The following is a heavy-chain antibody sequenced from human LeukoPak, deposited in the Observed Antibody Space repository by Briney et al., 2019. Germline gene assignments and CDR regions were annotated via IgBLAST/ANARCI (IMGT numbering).Heavy chain of an antibody. D-gene: IGHD6-19*01. CDR2: ISAYNGNT. V-gene: IGHV1-18*01. J-gene: IGHJ4*02. CDR1: GYTFTIFV. Sequence: ASVTVSFKTSGYTFTIFVITWVRQAPGQGLEWMGWISAYNGNTNYAQKLQGRVTMTTDTSTSTAYMEMRSLRSDDTAVYYCARVIGVTGRAFDYWGQGTLVTVSS. CDR3: ARVIGVTGRAFDY.